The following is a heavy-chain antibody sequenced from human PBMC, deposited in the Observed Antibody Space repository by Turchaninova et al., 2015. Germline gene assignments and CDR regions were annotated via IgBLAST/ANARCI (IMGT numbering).Heavy chain of an antibody. V-gene: IGHV3-33*01. J-gene: IGHJ6*02. D-gene: IGHD5-18*01. Sequence: QVQLVDPGGGGVLPGVSLRITCAGSGVNFHSDGSHCVRLAPGNVLEGVATRWSDGSTKFYLDSVKGRFTISRDNSKSKLYLQMNSLRADDTAMYYCARDTAMVQRGYYYGMDLWGQGTTVTVSS. CDR2: RWSDGSTK. CDR1: GVNFHSDG. CDR3: ARDTAMVQRGYYYGMDL.